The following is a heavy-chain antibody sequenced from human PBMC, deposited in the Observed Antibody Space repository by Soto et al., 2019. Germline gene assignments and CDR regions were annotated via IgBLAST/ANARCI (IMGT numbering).Heavy chain of an antibody. CDR1: GGSISSSSYY. Sequence: SETLSLTCTVSGGSISSSSYYWGWIRQPPGKGLEWIGSIYYSGSTYYNPSLKSRVTISVDTSKNQFSLKLSSVTAADTAVYYCARCDDYTGAFDIWGQGTMVTVSS. J-gene: IGHJ3*02. CDR2: IYYSGST. V-gene: IGHV4-39*01. CDR3: ARCDDYTGAFDI. D-gene: IGHD3-16*01.